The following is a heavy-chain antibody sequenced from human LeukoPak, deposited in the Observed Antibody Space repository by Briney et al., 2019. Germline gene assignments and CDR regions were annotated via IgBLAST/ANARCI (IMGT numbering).Heavy chain of an antibody. V-gene: IGHV4-59*01. D-gene: IGHD5-18*01. Sequence: SETLSLTCNVSGGSISSYYWSWIRQPPGKGLEWIGYIYYSGSTNYNPSLKSRVTISVDTSKKQFSLEVSSVTAADTAVYFCARGRGYTYGIDAFDIWGQGTMVTVSS. CDR2: IYYSGST. CDR1: GGSISSYY. J-gene: IGHJ3*02. CDR3: ARGRGYTYGIDAFDI.